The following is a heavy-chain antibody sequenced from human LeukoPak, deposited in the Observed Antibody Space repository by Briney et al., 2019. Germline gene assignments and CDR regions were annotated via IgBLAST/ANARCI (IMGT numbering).Heavy chain of an antibody. CDR3: ARSSTTVSGPY. V-gene: IGHV3-23*01. Sequence: GASLRLSCAASGFTFSSYAMSWVRQAPGKGLEWVSAISRSGGSTYYADSVKGRFTISRGNSKNTLYLQMNSLRAEDTAVYFCARSSTTVSGPYWGQGTLVTVSS. CDR1: GFTFSSYA. J-gene: IGHJ4*02. D-gene: IGHD4-11*01. CDR2: ISRSGGST.